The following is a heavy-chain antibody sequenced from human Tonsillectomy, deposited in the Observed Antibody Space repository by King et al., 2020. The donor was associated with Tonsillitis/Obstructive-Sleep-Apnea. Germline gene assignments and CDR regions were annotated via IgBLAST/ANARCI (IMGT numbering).Heavy chain of an antibody. CDR3: ARRENYDSSSYYPP. Sequence: VQLVESGGGVVQPGRSLRLSCAASGFTFSSYAMHWVRQAPGQGLEWMAVISYDGSNTYYADSVKGRFTISRDNSKNTLYLQMHSLRPEDTAVYYCARRENYDSSSYYPPWGQGTLVTVSS. J-gene: IGHJ5*02. CDR2: ISYDGSNT. D-gene: IGHD3-22*01. V-gene: IGHV3-30*04. CDR1: GFTFSSYA.